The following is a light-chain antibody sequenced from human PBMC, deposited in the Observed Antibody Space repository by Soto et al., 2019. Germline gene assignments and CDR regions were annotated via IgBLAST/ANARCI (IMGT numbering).Light chain of an antibody. CDR2: EVT. V-gene: IGLV2-23*02. Sequence: QSALTQPASVSESPGQSITISCTGTTSDVGTYNLVSWYQHNPGKAPQLIIFEVTKRPSGVSDRFSGSKSGNTASLTISGLLGEDEADYYCCSFAGRSPPTSVFGTGTKLTVL. J-gene: IGLJ1*01. CDR3: CSFAGRSPPTSV. CDR1: TSDVGTYNL.